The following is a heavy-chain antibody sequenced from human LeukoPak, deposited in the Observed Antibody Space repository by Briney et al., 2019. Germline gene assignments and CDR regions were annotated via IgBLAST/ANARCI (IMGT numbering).Heavy chain of an antibody. Sequence: GGSLRLSCAASGFTFSSYGMHWVRQAPGKGLEWVAVISYDGSNKYYADSVKGRFTISRDNSKNTLYLQMNSLRVEDTAVYYCARGLEYYFDYWGQGTLVTVSS. CDR1: GFTFSSYG. J-gene: IGHJ4*02. CDR3: ARGLEYYFDY. CDR2: ISYDGSNK. D-gene: IGHD3-3*01. V-gene: IGHV3-30*03.